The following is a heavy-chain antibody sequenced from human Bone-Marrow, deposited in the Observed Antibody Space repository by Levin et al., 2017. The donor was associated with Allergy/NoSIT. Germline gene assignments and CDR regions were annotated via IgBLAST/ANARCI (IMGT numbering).Heavy chain of an antibody. CDR3: ARVPAFSGIFGVVGRAFDS. CDR1: GGSISSYY. Sequence: SQTLSLTCTVSGGSISSYYWSWIRQPPGKGLEWIGYIYYSGSTNYNPSLTSRVTISVDTSKNQFSLKLSSVTAADTAVYYCARVPAFSGIFGVVGRAFDSWGQGTMVTVSS. D-gene: IGHD3-3*01. J-gene: IGHJ3*02. CDR2: IYYSGST. V-gene: IGHV4-59*01.